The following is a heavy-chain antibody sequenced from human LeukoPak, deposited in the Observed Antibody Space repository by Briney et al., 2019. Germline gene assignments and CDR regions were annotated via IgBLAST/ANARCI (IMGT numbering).Heavy chain of an antibody. CDR1: GGSISSGGYS. D-gene: IGHD3-10*01. J-gene: IGHJ4*02. Sequence: SETLSLTCAVSGGSISSGGYSWSWIRQPPGKGLEWIGYIYHSGSTYYNPSLKSRVTISLDTSKNHFSLSLSSVTAADTAVYYCARGKYIDSGSYNVFDYWGQGTLVTVSS. CDR2: IYHSGST. V-gene: IGHV4-30-2*01. CDR3: ARGKYIDSGSYNVFDY.